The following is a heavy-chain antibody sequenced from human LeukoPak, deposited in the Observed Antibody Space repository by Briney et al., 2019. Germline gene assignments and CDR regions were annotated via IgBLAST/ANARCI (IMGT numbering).Heavy chain of an antibody. J-gene: IGHJ4*02. V-gene: IGHV3-48*02. D-gene: IGHD2-21*02. Sequence: PGGSLRLSCAASGFSFSSYGMHWVRQAPGKGLEWVSYISSSSSTIYYADSVKGRFTVSRDNAKNSLYLQMNSLRDEDTAVYYCASRVVTSFDSWGQGTLVTASS. CDR2: ISSSSSTI. CDR3: ASRVVTSFDS. CDR1: GFSFSSYG.